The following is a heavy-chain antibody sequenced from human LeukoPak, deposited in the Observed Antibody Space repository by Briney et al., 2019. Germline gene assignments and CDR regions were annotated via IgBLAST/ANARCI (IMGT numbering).Heavy chain of an antibody. CDR3: ARDFGRSSDY. D-gene: IGHD1-26*01. CDR2: ISYDGSNT. Sequence: GRSLRLSCAASGFTFSSYTMHWVRQAPGKGLEWVAVISYDGSNTYYADSVKGRFTISRDSSKNTLFLQMSSLRAEDTAVYYCARDFGRSSDYWGQGTLVTVSS. CDR1: GFTFSSYT. V-gene: IGHV3-30-3*01. J-gene: IGHJ4*02.